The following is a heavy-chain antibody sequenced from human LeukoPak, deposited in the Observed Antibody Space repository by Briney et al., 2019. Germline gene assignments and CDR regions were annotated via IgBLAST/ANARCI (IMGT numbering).Heavy chain of an antibody. V-gene: IGHV3-53*01. J-gene: IGHJ4*02. CDR3: ASWPGGWYGEDS. D-gene: IGHD6-19*01. Sequence: PSETLSLTCTVSGGSISSGGYSWSWIRQAPGKGLEWVSVIYGGGSTYYADSVKGRFTISRDTSKNTLYLQMNSLRAEDTAVYYCASWPGGWYGEDSWGQGTLVTVSS. CDR1: GGSISSGGYS. CDR2: IYGGGST.